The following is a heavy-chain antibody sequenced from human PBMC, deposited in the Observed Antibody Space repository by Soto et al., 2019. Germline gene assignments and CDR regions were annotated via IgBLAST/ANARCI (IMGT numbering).Heavy chain of an antibody. D-gene: IGHD6-6*01. Sequence: PSETLSLTCAVSGYSISSGYYWGWIRQPPGKGLEWIGSIYHSGSTYYNPSLKSRVTISVDTSKNQFSLKLSSVTAADTAVYYCPRHPSSSSGWFDPWGQGTLVTVYS. CDR3: PRHPSSSSGWFDP. V-gene: IGHV4-38-2*01. CDR2: IYHSGST. CDR1: GYSISSGYY. J-gene: IGHJ5*02.